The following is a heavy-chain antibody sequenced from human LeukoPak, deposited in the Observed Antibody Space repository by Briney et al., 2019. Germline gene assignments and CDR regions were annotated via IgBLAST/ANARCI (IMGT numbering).Heavy chain of an antibody. V-gene: IGHV3-74*01. J-gene: IGHJ4*02. Sequence: GGSLRLSCAGSGWMHWVRQAPGKGLVWVSGINGLGTATYYADSVKGRFTISRDNAKNTVSLQMNSLTAADTAVYYCARTRYYYNSRSYGAPYYFDYWGQGTLVTVSS. CDR3: ARTRYYYNSRSYGAPYYFDY. D-gene: IGHD3-10*01. CDR1: GW. CDR2: INGLGTAT.